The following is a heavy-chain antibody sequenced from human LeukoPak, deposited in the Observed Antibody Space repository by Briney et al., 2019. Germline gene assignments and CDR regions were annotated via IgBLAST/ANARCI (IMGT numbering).Heavy chain of an antibody. CDR2: ISSSSYI. CDR3: ARDRVGEGVVVAAPYYYGMDV. Sequence: GGSLRLSCAASGFTFSSYSMNWVRQAPGKGLEWVSSISSSSYIYYADSVKGRFTISRDNAKNSLYLQMNSLRAEDTAVYYCARDRVGEGVVVAAPYYYGMDVWGQGTTVTVSS. D-gene: IGHD2-15*01. V-gene: IGHV3-21*01. J-gene: IGHJ6*02. CDR1: GFTFSSYS.